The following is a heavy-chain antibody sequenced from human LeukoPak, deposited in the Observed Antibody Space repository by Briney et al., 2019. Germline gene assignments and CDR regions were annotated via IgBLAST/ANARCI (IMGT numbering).Heavy chain of an antibody. Sequence: PSETLSLTCAVYGGSFSGYYWSWIRQPPGKGLEWIGEINHSGSTNYNPSLKSRVTISVDTSKNQFPLKLSSVTAADTAVYYCARGRNVLRYFDWLSFFDYWGQGTPVTVSS. D-gene: IGHD3-9*01. J-gene: IGHJ4*02. CDR2: INHSGST. CDR1: GGSFSGYY. CDR3: ARGRNVLRYFDWLSFFDY. V-gene: IGHV4-34*01.